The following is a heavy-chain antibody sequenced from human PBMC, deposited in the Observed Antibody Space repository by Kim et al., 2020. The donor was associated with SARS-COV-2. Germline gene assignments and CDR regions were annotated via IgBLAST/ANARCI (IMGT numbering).Heavy chain of an antibody. Sequence: GGSLRLSCTTSGFTFTGYAMSWVRQAPGKGLEWVSSIDGSDGTTYYVDSVKGRFTISRDNSKNTLYLQMSNLRADATAAYYCMKGGWGWIWDHWGLGTLV. V-gene: IGHV3-23*01. J-gene: IGHJ4*02. CDR2: IDGSDGTT. D-gene: IGHD2-2*03. CDR3: MKGGWGWIWDH. CDR1: GFTFTGYA.